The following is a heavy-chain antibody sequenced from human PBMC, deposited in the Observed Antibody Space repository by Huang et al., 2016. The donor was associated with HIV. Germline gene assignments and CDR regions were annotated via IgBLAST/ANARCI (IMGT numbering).Heavy chain of an antibody. CDR1: GFTFSSYA. D-gene: IGHD3-10*01. V-gene: IGHV3-30*09. CDR2: ISYDGNYK. CDR3: ARVENLLYYGSGSYFDY. J-gene: IGHJ4*02. Sequence: QVNLVQSGGGVVQPGRSLRLSCAASGFTFSSYAMHWVRQAPGKGLEWVAGISYDGNYKYYGDSVKGRFASSRDNSKNTLFLQMNSLRAEDTAVYYCARVENLLYYGSGSYFDYWGQGNLVTVSS.